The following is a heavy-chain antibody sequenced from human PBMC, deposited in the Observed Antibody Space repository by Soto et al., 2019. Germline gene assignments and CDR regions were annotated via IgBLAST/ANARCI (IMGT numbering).Heavy chain of an antibody. D-gene: IGHD2-15*01. CDR3: ARGLEVIAATPQWDY. J-gene: IGHJ4*02. CDR2: IYHSGST. CDR1: GGSISSGGYS. Sequence: PSETLSLTCAVSGGSISSGGYSWNWIRQPPGKGLEWIGYIYHSGSTYNSPSLKSRVTISVDRSKNQLSLKLSSVTAADTAVYYCARGLEVIAATPQWDYWGQGXLVT. V-gene: IGHV4-30-2*01.